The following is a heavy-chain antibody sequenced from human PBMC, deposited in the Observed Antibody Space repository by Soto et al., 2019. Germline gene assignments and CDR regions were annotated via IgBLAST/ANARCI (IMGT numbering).Heavy chain of an antibody. D-gene: IGHD2-21*02. V-gene: IGHV4-59*08. CDR1: GGSISSYY. Sequence: SETLSLTCTVSGGSISSYYWSWIRQPPGRGLEWIGYIYYSASTNYSPSLKSRVTISVDTSKNQFSLNLSSVTAADTAVYYCARHLPYCGGDCYSLDYWGQGTLVT. CDR3: ARHLPYCGGDCYSLDY. J-gene: IGHJ4*02. CDR2: IYYSAST.